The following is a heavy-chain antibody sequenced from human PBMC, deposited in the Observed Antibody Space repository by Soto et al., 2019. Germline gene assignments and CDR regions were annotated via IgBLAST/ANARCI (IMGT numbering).Heavy chain of an antibody. CDR3: ARTRSGRTPHFDY. J-gene: IGHJ4*02. CDR1: GFNCRSYA. D-gene: IGHD3-10*01. CDR2: ISYDGSNK. V-gene: IGHV3-30-3*01. Sequence: GGSLRLSCAASGFNCRSYAMHWVRQAPGKGLEWVAVISYDGSNKYYADSVKGRFTISRDNSKNTLYLQMNSLRAEDTAVYYCARTRSGRTPHFDYWGQGTLVTVSS.